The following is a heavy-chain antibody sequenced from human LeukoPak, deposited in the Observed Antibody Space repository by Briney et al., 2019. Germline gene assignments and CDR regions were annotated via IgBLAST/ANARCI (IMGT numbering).Heavy chain of an antibody. Sequence: GGSLRLSCAASGFSFSSYAMHWVCQAPGKGLEWVAAIPNDGSKTYYADSVKGRFTISRDNSKNTLYLQMNSLRTEDTAVHYCANERGYNYGYSFDYWGQGTLVTVSS. CDR3: ANERGYNYGYSFDY. D-gene: IGHD5-18*01. V-gene: IGHV3-30-3*02. CDR1: GFSFSSYA. J-gene: IGHJ4*02. CDR2: IPNDGSKT.